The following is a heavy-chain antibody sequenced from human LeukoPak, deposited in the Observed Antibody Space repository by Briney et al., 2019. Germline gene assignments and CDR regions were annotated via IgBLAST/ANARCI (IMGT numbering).Heavy chain of an antibody. J-gene: IGHJ3*02. CDR1: GYSISGGYY. D-gene: IGHD3-22*01. V-gene: IGHV4-38-2*02. CDR2: IYHSGST. Sequence: SETLSLTCTVSGYSISGGYYWGWIRQPPGKGLEWIGSIYHSGSTNYNPSLKSRVTISVDTSKNQFSLKLSSVTAADTAVYYCARDSDYYDSSGYYYHDAFDIWGQGTMVTVSS. CDR3: ARDSDYYDSSGYYYHDAFDI.